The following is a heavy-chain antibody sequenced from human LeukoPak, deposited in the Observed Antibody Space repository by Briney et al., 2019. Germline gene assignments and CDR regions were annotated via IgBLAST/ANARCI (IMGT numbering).Heavy chain of an antibody. V-gene: IGHV3-23*01. CDR3: AKGRCSSTRFYTYYYYYMDV. Sequence: GGSLRLSCAASGFTFSSYAMSWVRQAPGRGLEWVSAISGSGGSTYYADSVKGRFTISRDNSKNTLYLQMNSLRAEDTAVYYRAKGRCSSTRFYTYYYYYMDVLGKGTTVTVSS. CDR2: ISGSGGST. D-gene: IGHD2-2*02. CDR1: GFTFSSYA. J-gene: IGHJ6*03.